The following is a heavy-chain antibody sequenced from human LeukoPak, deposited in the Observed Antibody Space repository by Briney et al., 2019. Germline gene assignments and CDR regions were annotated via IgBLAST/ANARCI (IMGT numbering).Heavy chain of an antibody. D-gene: IGHD5-18*01. J-gene: IGHJ6*03. CDR1: GFTVSSNY. CDR3: ARGGYSYGATYYYYMDV. Sequence: GGSLRLSCAASGFTVSSNYMSWVRQAPGKGLEWVSVIYSGGSTYYAGSVKGRFTISRDNSKNTLYLQMNSLRAEDTAVYYCARGGYSYGATYYYYMDVWGKGTTVTVSS. V-gene: IGHV3-66*02. CDR2: IYSGGST.